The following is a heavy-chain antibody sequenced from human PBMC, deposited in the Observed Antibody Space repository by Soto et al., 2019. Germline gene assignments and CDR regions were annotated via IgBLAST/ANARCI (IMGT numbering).Heavy chain of an antibody. J-gene: IGHJ4*02. D-gene: IGHD3-22*01. V-gene: IGHV1-18*04. CDR2: ISPYNGNT. Sequence: QVHLVQSGGEVRKPGASVKVSCRASGFTFSDYGITWVRQAPGPGLEWMGRISPYNGNTNYAQNVKGRVTMTTDTSTSTVYMELRSLRSDDTAVYFCAREYLDYYDTSGYYYWGQGTLVTVSS. CDR3: AREYLDYYDTSGYYY. CDR1: GFTFSDYG.